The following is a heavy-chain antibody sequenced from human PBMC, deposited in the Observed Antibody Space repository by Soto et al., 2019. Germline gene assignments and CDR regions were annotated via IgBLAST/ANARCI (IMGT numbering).Heavy chain of an antibody. CDR2: ISSSTTTI. J-gene: IGHJ4*02. CDR3: ARETSTYYYDSSAYLGFDY. D-gene: IGHD3-22*01. Sequence: PGGSLRLSCAASGFTFSSLDMDWVRQAPGKGLEWMSYISSSTTTIFYADSVKGRFTISRDNAKNSLYLQMNSLRDEDTAVYYCARETSTYYYDSSAYLGFDYWGLGTLVTVSS. CDR1: GFTFSSLD. V-gene: IGHV3-48*02.